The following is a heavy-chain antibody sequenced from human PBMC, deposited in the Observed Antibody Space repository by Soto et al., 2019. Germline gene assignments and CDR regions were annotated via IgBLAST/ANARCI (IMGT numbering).Heavy chain of an antibody. CDR2: IYSGGST. V-gene: IGHV3-66*01. CDR1: GFTVSSNY. Sequence: PGGSLRLSCAASGFTVSSNYMSWVRQAPGKGLEWVSLIYSGGSTYYADSVKGRFTISRDNSKNTLYLQMNSLRAEDTALYYCTRAGKYDHHNWYAPWGRRTQVTV. J-gene: IGHJ5*02. CDR3: TRAGKYDHHNWYAP. D-gene: IGHD3-10*01.